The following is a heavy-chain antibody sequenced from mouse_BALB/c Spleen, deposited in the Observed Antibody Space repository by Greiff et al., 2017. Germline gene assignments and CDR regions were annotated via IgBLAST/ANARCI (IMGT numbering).Heavy chain of an antibody. D-gene: IGHD2-4*01. CDR2: IWAGGST. J-gene: IGHJ3*01. V-gene: IGHV2-9*02. CDR3: ARDRSYYDYDGFAY. CDR1: GFSLTSYG. Sequence: QVQLKESGPGLVAPSQSLSITCTVSGFSLTSYGVHWVRQPPGKGLEWLGVIWAGGSTNYNSALMSRLSISKDNSKSQVFLKMNSLQTDDTAMYYCARDRSYYDYDGFAYWGQGTLVTVSA.